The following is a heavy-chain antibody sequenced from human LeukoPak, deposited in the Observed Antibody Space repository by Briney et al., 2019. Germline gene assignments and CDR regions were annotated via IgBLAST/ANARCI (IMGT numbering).Heavy chain of an antibody. Sequence: GGSLRLSFAASGFTFSSYAMSWVRQAPGKGLEWVSAISGSGGSTYYADSVKGRFTISRDDSKNTLYLQMNSLRAEDTAVYYCAKRGSRGWYSNSYYMDVWGKGTTITVSS. CDR2: ISGSGGST. V-gene: IGHV3-23*01. CDR1: GFTFSSYA. J-gene: IGHJ6*03. D-gene: IGHD6-19*01. CDR3: AKRGSRGWYSNSYYMDV.